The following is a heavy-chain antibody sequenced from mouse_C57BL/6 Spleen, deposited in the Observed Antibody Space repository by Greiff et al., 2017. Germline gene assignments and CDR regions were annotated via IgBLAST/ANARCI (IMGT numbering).Heavy chain of an antibody. Sequence: QVQLQQPGAELVMPGASVKLSCKASGYTFTSYWMHWVKQRPGQGLEWIGEIDPSDSYTNYNQKFKGKSTLTVDKSSSTAYMQLSSLTSEDSAVYYCARSVYYYGSSYGYFGVWGTGTTVTVSS. J-gene: IGHJ1*03. CDR2: IDPSDSYT. CDR1: GYTFTSYW. D-gene: IGHD1-1*01. V-gene: IGHV1-69*01. CDR3: ARSVYYYGSSYGYFGV.